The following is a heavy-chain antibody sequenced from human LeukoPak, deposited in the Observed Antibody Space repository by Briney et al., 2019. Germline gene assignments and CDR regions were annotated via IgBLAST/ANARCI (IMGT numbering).Heavy chain of an antibody. CDR1: GYTFTGYY. CDR2: INPNSGGT. V-gene: IGHV1-2*02. J-gene: IGHJ5*02. Sequence: GASVKVSCKASGYTFTGYYMHWVRQAPGQGLEWMGWINPNSGGTNYAQKFQGRVTMTRDTSISTAYMELRSLRSDDTAVYYCARAGPVWSQQLVWGWFDPWGQGTLVTVSS. CDR3: ARAGPVWSQQLVWGWFDP. D-gene: IGHD6-13*01.